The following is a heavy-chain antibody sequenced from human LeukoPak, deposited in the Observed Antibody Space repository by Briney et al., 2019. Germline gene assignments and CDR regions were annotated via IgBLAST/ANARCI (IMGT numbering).Heavy chain of an antibody. CDR2: IYYDGRT. D-gene: IGHD6-6*01. V-gene: IGHV4-39*01. Sequence: SETLSLTCTVSGGSISSNNYYWGWMRQPPGKGLEWIGHIYYDGRTYYNPSLKSRVTMSVDTSKNQFSLNLSSVTAADTAVYYCARHRGSSSEFDPWGLGTLVTISS. CDR1: GGSISSNNYY. J-gene: IGHJ5*02. CDR3: ARHRGSSSEFDP.